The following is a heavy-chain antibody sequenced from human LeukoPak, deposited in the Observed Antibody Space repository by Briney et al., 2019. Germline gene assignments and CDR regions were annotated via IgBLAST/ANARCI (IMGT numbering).Heavy chain of an antibody. V-gene: IGHV1-18*01. CDR3: ARDHDLGDHGGYYYGMDV. CDR2: ISAYNGNT. Sequence: ASVKVSCKASGYTFTSYGISWVRQAPGQGLEWMGWISAYNGNTNYAQKLQGRVTMTTDTSTSTAYMELRSLRSDDTAVYYCARDHDLGDHGGYYYGMDVWGQGTTVTVSS. D-gene: IGHD3/OR15-3a*01. CDR1: GYTFTSYG. J-gene: IGHJ6*02.